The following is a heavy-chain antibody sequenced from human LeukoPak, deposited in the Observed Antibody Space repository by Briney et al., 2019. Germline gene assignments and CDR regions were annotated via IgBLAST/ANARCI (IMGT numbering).Heavy chain of an antibody. CDR2: INSDGSTT. V-gene: IGHV3-74*01. CDR3: ARGHHYYDSSAYYY. Sequence: GGSLRLSCAASGFTFISYWMHWVRQAPGKGLVWVSRINSDGSTTSYAASVKGRFTISRDTAKNTLYLQMNSPRAEDTAVYYCARGHHYYDSSAYYYWGQETLVTVSS. CDR1: GFTFISYW. J-gene: IGHJ4*02. D-gene: IGHD3-22*01.